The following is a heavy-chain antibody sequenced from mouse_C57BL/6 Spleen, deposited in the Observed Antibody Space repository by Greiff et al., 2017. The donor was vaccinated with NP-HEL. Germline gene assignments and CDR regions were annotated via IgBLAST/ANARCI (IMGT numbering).Heavy chain of an antibody. D-gene: IGHD2-2*01. CDR3: ARHETMVTSSFAY. CDR1: GFTFSSYG. J-gene: IGHJ3*01. V-gene: IGHV5-6*01. CDR2: ISSGGSYT. Sequence: EVQRVESGGDLVKPGGSLKLSCAASGFTFSSYGMSWVRQTPDKRLEWVATISSGGSYTYYPDSVKGRFTISRDNAKNTLYLQMSSLKSEDTAMYYCARHETMVTSSFAYWGQGTLVTVSA.